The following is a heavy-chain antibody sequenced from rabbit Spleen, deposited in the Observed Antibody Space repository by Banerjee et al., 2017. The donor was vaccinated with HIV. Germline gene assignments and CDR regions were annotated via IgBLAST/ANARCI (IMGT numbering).Heavy chain of an antibody. V-gene: IGHV1S45*01. CDR2: IYVGSGGGT. CDR3: ARAGEGGDGYLNL. CDR1: GFDFSDRDV. J-gene: IGHJ4*01. D-gene: IGHD5-1*01. Sequence: QEELEESGGGLVKPEGSLTLTCKASGFDFSDRDVMCWVRQAPGKGLEWIACIYVGSGGGTKYASWAKGRFTISKTSSTTVTLQMTSLTVADTATYFCARAGEGGDGYLNLWGQGTLVTVS.